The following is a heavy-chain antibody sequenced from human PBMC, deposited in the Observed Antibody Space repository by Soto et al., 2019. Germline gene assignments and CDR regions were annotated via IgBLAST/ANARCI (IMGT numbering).Heavy chain of an antibody. V-gene: IGHV3-30*18. Sequence: PGGSLRLSCAASGFTFSSYGMHWVRQAPGKGLEWVAVISYDGSSNYYADSVKGRFTISRDNSKNTLYLQMNSLRAEDTAVYYCAKAPDRDYGMDVWGQGTTVTVSS. CDR3: AKAPDRDYGMDV. CDR2: ISYDGSSN. CDR1: GFTFSSYG. J-gene: IGHJ6*02.